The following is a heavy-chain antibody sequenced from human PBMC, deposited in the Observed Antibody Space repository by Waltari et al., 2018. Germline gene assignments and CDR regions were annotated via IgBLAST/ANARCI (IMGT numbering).Heavy chain of an antibody. J-gene: IGHJ6*02. CDR3: VRGDV. CDR1: GVNFSTYW. V-gene: IGHV3-7*04. Sequence: EVQLVDSGGGLVQPGGSLRLSCAASGVNFSTYWMGWVRQAPGKGLEWVANIKPDGSDKYYVDSVKGRFTISRDNGKNSLYLQMNSLRAEDTAVYYCVRGDVWGQGTTVTVSS. CDR2: IKPDGSDK.